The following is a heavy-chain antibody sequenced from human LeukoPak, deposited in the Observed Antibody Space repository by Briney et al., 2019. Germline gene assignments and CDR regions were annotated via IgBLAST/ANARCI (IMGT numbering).Heavy chain of an antibody. V-gene: IGHV3-23*01. Sequence: GGSLRLSCAASGFTFSSYAMSWVRQAPGKGLEWVSAISGSGGSTYYADSVKGRFTISRDNSKNTLYLQMNSPRAEDAAVYYCAKRVVVPTVTYYFDYWGQGTLVTVSS. D-gene: IGHD2-2*01. CDR2: ISGSGGST. J-gene: IGHJ4*02. CDR1: GFTFSSYA. CDR3: AKRVVVPTVTYYFDY.